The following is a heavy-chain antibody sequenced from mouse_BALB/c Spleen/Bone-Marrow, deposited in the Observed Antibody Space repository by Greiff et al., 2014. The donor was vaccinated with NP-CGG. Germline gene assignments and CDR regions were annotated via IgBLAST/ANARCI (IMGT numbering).Heavy chain of an antibody. V-gene: IGHV2-3*01. CDR3: AKCDYYGPPFAY. CDR2: IWGDGSX. CDR1: GFSLTSYG. J-gene: IGHJ3*01. Sequence: QVQLKQSGPGLVAPSQSLSITCTVSGFSLTSYGVSWVRQPPGKSLEWLGVIWGDGSXXXXXXXXXXXXXXXDNSKSQVFLKLNSLQTDDTATYYCAKCDYYGPPFAYWGQGTLVTVSA. D-gene: IGHD1-2*01.